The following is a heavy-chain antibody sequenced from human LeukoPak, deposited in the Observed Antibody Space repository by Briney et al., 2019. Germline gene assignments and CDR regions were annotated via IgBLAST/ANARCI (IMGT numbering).Heavy chain of an antibody. J-gene: IGHJ4*02. CDR1: GGSISSSTYY. CDR3: ATGYGDFRVEGRYFYS. D-gene: IGHD4-17*01. Sequence: SETLSLTCTVSGGSISSSTYYWGWIRQPPGKGLEWIGNIYYDGSTYYNPSLKSRVTISIDTYKNQFSLKLSSVTAADTAVYYCATGYGDFRVEGRYFYSWGQGTLVTVSS. CDR2: IYYDGST. V-gene: IGHV4-39*07.